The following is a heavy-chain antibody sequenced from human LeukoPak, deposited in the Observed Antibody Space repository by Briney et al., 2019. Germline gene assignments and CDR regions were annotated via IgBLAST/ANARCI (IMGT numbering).Heavy chain of an antibody. V-gene: IGHV4-34*01. J-gene: IGHJ6*03. CDR3: ARHIGGRYYYYYMDV. Sequence: SETLSLTCAVSGVSLSGYYWGWIRQTPGKGLEWIGEINHSGRTNYNPSLKSRVTISADTSKNQFSLELRSVTAADTAVYYCARHIGGRYYYYYMDVWGKGTTVTISS. CDR2: INHSGRT. D-gene: IGHD2-21*01. CDR1: GVSLSGYY.